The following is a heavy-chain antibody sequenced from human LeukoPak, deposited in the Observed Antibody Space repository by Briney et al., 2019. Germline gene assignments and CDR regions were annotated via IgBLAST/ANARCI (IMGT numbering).Heavy chain of an antibody. D-gene: IGHD3-22*01. CDR1: GYTFTSYA. CDR2: INTNTGNP. CDR3: ACDSSGYYRGPLDY. Sequence: ASVKVSCKASGYTFTSYAMNWVRQAPGQGLEWMGWINTNTGNPTYAQGFTGRFVFSLDTSVSTAYLQISSLKAEDTAVYYCACDSSGYYRGPLDYWGQGTLVTVSS. J-gene: IGHJ4*02. V-gene: IGHV7-4-1*02.